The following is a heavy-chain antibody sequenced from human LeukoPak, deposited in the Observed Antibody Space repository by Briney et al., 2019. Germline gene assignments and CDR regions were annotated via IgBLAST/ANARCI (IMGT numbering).Heavy chain of an antibody. CDR3: AKGYSGYVGIDY. Sequence: GGSLRLPCAASGFTFSSYGMHWVRQAPGKGLEWVAFIRYDGSNKYYADSVKGRFTISRDNSKNTLYLQMNSLRAEDTAVYYCAKGYSGYVGIDYWGQGTLVTVSS. CDR1: GFTFSSYG. V-gene: IGHV3-30*02. D-gene: IGHD5-12*01. CDR2: IRYDGSNK. J-gene: IGHJ4*02.